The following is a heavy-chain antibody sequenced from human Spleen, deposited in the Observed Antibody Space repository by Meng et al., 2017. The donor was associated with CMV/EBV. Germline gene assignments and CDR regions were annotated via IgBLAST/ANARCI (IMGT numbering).Heavy chain of an antibody. D-gene: IGHD1-26*01. J-gene: IGHJ4*02. Sequence: AASGCTVRSSSMNWVRQAPGKGLEWVSSISSSSSYIYYAASVKGRFTISRDNAKNSLYLQMNSLRAEDTAVYYCARDVVGATGFDYWGQGTLVTVSS. V-gene: IGHV3-21*01. CDR3: ARDVVGATGFDY. CDR1: GCTVRSSS. CDR2: ISSSSSYI.